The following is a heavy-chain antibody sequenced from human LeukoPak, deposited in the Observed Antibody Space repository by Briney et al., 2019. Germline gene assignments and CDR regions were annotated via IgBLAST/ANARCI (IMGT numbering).Heavy chain of an antibody. D-gene: IGHD3-22*01. J-gene: IGHJ4*02. V-gene: IGHV4-34*01. Sequence: SETLSLTCAVYGGSFNGYYWSWIRQPPGKGLEWIGEINHSGSTNYNPSLKTRVTISVDTSKNQFSLKLSSVTAADTAVYYCARGLTYYYDSSGYYLGRFFDYWGQGTLVPVSS. CDR3: ARGLTYYYDSSGYYLGRFFDY. CDR1: GGSFNGYY. CDR2: INHSGST.